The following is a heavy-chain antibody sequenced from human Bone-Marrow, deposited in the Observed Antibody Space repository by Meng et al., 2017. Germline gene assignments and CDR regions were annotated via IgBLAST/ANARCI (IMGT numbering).Heavy chain of an antibody. CDR1: GGSINSYH. D-gene: IGHD3-3*01. CDR2: IKQDGSEK. J-gene: IGHJ6*02. V-gene: IGHV3-7*01. Sequence: ETLSLTCTVSGGSINSYHWSWVRQAPGKGLEWVANIKQDGSEKYYVDSVKGRFTISRDNAKNSLYLQMNSLRAEDTAVYYCARAPVLRFLEWLYSGGMDVWGQGTTVTVSS. CDR3: ARAPVLRFLEWLYSGGMDV.